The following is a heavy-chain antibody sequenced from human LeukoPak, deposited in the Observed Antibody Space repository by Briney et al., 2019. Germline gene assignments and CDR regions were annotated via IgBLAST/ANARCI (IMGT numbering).Heavy chain of an antibody. V-gene: IGHV3-30*04. D-gene: IGHD3-9*01. CDR2: ISYDGSNK. CDR3: ARDNYDILTGYYTGPDY. J-gene: IGHJ4*02. Sequence: GRSLRLSCAASGFTFSSYAMHWVHQAPGKGLEWVAVISYDGSNKYYADSVKGRFTISRDNSKNTLYLQMNSLRAKDTAVYYCARDNYDILTGYYTGPDYWGQGTLVTVSS. CDR1: GFTFSSYA.